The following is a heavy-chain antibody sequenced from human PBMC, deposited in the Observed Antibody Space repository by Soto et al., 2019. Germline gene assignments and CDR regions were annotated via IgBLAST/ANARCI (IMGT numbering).Heavy chain of an antibody. J-gene: IGHJ5*02. CDR2: VYYSGST. CDR3: ARHVPAAPRRLSDWFDP. V-gene: IGHV4-39*01. CDR1: GGSVSSSSYY. D-gene: IGHD6-6*01. Sequence: KPSETLSLTCTVSGGSVSSSSYYWGWVRQPPGKGLEWIGSVYYSGSTYYNPSLKSRVTISVDTSKNQFSLKLSSVSAADTAVYYCARHVPAAPRRLSDWFDPWGQGTLVTVSS.